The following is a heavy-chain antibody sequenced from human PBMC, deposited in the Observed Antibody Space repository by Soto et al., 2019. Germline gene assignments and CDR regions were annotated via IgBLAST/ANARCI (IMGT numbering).Heavy chain of an antibody. CDR1: GGSISNYY. Sequence: PSETLSLTCTVSGGSISNYYWSWIRQPPGKGLQWIGYIFSSGSTNYNPSLKSRVTISVDTSKNQFSLKLSSVTAADTAVYYCARGGWKLFDYWGQGTLVTVSS. V-gene: IGHV4-59*01. CDR3: ARGGWKLFDY. CDR2: IFSSGST. J-gene: IGHJ4*02. D-gene: IGHD6-19*01.